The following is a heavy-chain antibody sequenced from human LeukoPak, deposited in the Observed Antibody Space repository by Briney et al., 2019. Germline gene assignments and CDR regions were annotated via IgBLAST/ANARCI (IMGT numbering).Heavy chain of an antibody. CDR3: ARDFGTTGWHTFDY. Sequence: PSQTLSLTCVVSGDSVSSMNGAWNWIRQSPSRGLEWLGRTYHRSKWYNDYAESMEGRMTISQDTSKNQYSLHLNSVTPDDTAVYYCARDFGTTGWHTFDYWGQGTLVTVSS. CDR1: GDSVSSMNGA. V-gene: IGHV6-1*01. J-gene: IGHJ4*02. D-gene: IGHD6-19*01. CDR2: TYHRSKWYN.